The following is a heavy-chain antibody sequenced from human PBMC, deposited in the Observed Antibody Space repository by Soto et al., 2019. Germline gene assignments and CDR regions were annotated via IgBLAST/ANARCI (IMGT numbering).Heavy chain of an antibody. D-gene: IGHD5-12*01. CDR2: IIPIFGTV. Sequence: QVQLVQSGAEVKKPGSSVKVSCKASGGTFSNYPISWVRQAPGQGLEWMGGIIPIFGTVNYAQKFQGRVTITAHESTSTAYMELSSLRSEDRAVYYCARGNHRWRQLWYFDLWGRGTLVTVSS. CDR3: ARGNHRWRQLWYFDL. CDR1: GGTFSNYP. V-gene: IGHV1-69*12. J-gene: IGHJ2*01.